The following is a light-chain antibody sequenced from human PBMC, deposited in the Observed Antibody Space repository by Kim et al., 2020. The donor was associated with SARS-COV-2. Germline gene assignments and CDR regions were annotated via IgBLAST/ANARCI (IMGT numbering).Light chain of an antibody. CDR3: QSYDSSNHWV. Sequence: TVTIACTRGRGSISNNHVQWYQPRPGSAPTTFIYEDNQRPSGVPDRFSGSIDSSSNSASLTISGLKTEDEADYYCQSYDSSNHWVFGGGTQLTVL. CDR1: RGSISNNH. J-gene: IGLJ3*02. V-gene: IGLV6-57*03. CDR2: EDN.